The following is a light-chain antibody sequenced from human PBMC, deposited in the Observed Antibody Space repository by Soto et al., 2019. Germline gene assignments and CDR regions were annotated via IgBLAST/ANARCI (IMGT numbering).Light chain of an antibody. V-gene: IGKV3-15*01. Sequence: EIVMTQSPATLSVSPGERATLSCRASQSISTELAWYQQKPGQPPRLLIYSASTRAPGVPARFTGSGSGSEFTLTISGLQSEDFAVYYCQQGHNWPLTFGQGTRLEI. CDR1: QSISTE. CDR2: SAS. J-gene: IGKJ2*01. CDR3: QQGHNWPLT.